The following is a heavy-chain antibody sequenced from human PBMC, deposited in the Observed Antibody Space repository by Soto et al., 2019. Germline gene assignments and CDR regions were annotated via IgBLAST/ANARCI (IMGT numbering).Heavy chain of an antibody. CDR2: MNPNSGNT. J-gene: IGHJ6*03. CDR1: GYTFTSYD. V-gene: IGHV1-8*01. D-gene: IGHD2-2*01. Sequence: GASVKVSCKASGYTFTSYDINWVRQATGQGLEWMGWMNPNSGNTGYAQKFQGRVTMTRNTSISTAYMEMSSLRSEDTAVYYCARGPVYCSSTSCLRSYYYYYYYMDVWGKGTTVTVSS. CDR3: ARGPVYCSSTSCLRSYYYYYYYMDV.